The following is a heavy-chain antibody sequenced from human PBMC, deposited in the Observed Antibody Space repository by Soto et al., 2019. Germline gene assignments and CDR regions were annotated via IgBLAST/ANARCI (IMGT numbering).Heavy chain of an antibody. Sequence: SVKVSCKASGGTFSSYAISWVRQAPGQGLEWMGGIIPIFGTANYAQKFQGRVTITADESTSTAYMELSSLRSEDTAVYYCAINSGIAAAGTVLFDYWGQGTLVTVSS. CDR3: AINSGIAAAGTVLFDY. D-gene: IGHD6-13*01. CDR2: IIPIFGTA. V-gene: IGHV1-69*13. J-gene: IGHJ4*02. CDR1: GGTFSSYA.